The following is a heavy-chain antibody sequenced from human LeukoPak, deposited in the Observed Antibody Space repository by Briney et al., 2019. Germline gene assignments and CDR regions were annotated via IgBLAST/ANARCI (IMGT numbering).Heavy chain of an antibody. D-gene: IGHD6-19*01. Sequence: SETLSLTCTVSGGSISSSSYYWGWIRQPPGKGLEWIGSIYYSGSTYYNPSLKSRVTISVDTSKNQFSLKLSSVTAADTAVYYCARQTSSGWYLGIAFDIWGQGTMVTVSS. CDR1: GGSISSSSYY. CDR2: IYYSGST. V-gene: IGHV4-39*01. CDR3: ARQTSSGWYLGIAFDI. J-gene: IGHJ3*02.